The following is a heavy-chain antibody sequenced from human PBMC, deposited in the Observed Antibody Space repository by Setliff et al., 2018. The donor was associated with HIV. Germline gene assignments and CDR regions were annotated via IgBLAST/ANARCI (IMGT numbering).Heavy chain of an antibody. CDR2: INTNTGNP. J-gene: IGHJ6*03. D-gene: IGHD3-10*01. V-gene: IGHV7-4-1*02. CDR3: ARDPGRRAPTYYYMDV. Sequence: VKVSCKASGYTFTYYAMNWVRQAPGQGLEWMGWINTNTGNPTYAQDFTGRFVLSLDTSVSTAYLQISSLKAEDTAVYYCARDPGRRAPTYYYMDVWGKGTTVTVSS. CDR1: GYTFTYYA.